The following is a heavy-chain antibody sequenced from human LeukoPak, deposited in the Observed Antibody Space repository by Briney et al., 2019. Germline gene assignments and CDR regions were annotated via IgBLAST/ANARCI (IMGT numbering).Heavy chain of an antibody. CDR3: AKGGIAAVLRP. CDR2: ISGSGGST. CDR1: GFTFSGSA. V-gene: IGHV3-23*01. J-gene: IGHJ5*02. D-gene: IGHD6-13*01. Sequence: GGSLRLSCAASGFTFSGSAMHWVRQAPGKGLEWVSAISGSGGSTYYADSVKGRFTISRDNSKNTLYLQMNSLRAENTAVYYCAKGGIAAVLRPWGQGTLVTVSS.